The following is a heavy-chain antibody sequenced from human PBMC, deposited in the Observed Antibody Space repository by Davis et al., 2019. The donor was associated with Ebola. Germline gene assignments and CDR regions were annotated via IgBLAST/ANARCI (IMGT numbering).Heavy chain of an antibody. Sequence: SETLSLTCSVSGGSISSGTYYWGWVRQPPGTGLEWIGAIYYNGRTYYNSSLEGRVTISLDTSKHQFSLKLRSVTAADTAVYFCARLSGLFSSSSGALYFDLWGRGTLVSVSS. J-gene: IGHJ2*01. CDR2: IYYNGRT. CDR1: GGSISSGTYY. V-gene: IGHV4-39*07. D-gene: IGHD6-6*01. CDR3: ARLSGLFSSSSGALYFDL.